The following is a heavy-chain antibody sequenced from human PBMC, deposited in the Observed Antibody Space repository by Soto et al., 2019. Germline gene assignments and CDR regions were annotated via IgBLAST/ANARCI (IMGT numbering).Heavy chain of an antibody. V-gene: IGHV3-11*01. D-gene: IGHD1-26*01. CDR2: ISPSGDVT. CDR1: GFFFTDYF. CDR3: ARQLERRVGAASH. Sequence: QVQLAESGGGLVKSGGSLTLSCSTSGFFFTDYFMSWIRQAPGKGLEWVSYISPSGDVTHYADSVKGRFTISRDNTKNSLFLQMSSLRDDATAVYYCARQLERRVGAASHWGQGTRVSVSS. J-gene: IGHJ4*02.